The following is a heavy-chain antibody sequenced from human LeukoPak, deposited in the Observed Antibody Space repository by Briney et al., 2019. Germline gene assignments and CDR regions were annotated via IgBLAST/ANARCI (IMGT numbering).Heavy chain of an antibody. V-gene: IGHV4-34*01. CDR3: ARGDVTMIVVVITTSEAFDI. J-gene: IGHJ3*02. Sequence: SETLSLTCTVSGGSITSYYWSWIRQPPGKGLEWIGEINHSGSTNYNPSLKSRVTISVDTSKNQFSLKLSSVTAADTAVYYCARGDVTMIVVVITTSEAFDIWGQGTMVTVSS. CDR1: GGSITSYY. CDR2: INHSGST. D-gene: IGHD3-22*01.